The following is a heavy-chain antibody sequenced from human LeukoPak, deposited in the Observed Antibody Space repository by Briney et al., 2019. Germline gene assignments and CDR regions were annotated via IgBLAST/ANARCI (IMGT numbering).Heavy chain of an antibody. CDR2: INGNSGAT. CDR1: GFTFTGHY. D-gene: IGHD3-16*02. CDR3: ARSRLRLGELSLGPDY. Sequence: ASVTVSCKASGFTFTGHYMHWVRQAPGQGLEWMGWINGNSGATNYARNFQDRVTLTRDTSISTVYMELSRLRIDDTAVYYCARSRLRLGELSLGPDYWGQGTLVTVSS. V-gene: IGHV1-2*02. J-gene: IGHJ4*02.